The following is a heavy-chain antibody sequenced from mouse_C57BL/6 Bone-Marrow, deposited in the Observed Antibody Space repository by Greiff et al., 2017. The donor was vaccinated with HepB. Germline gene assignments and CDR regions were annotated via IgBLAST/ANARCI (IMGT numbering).Heavy chain of an antibody. D-gene: IGHD2-4*01. Sequence: VQLQESGAELARPGASVKLSCKASGYTFTSYGISWVKQRTGQGLEWIGEIYPRSGNTYYNEKFKGKAPLTADKSSSTAYMELRSLTSEDSAVYFCARGGLRRRAMDYWGQGTSVTVSS. CDR2: IYPRSGNT. V-gene: IGHV1-81*01. CDR3: ARGGLRRRAMDY. CDR1: GYTFTSYG. J-gene: IGHJ4*01.